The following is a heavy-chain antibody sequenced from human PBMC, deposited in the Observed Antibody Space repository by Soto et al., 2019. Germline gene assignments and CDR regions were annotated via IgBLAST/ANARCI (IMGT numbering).Heavy chain of an antibody. V-gene: IGHV3-72*01. CDR3: ARVSCSSTSCYVGDY. CDR1: GFTFSDHY. CDR2: TRNKANGYTT. Sequence: EVQLVESGGGLVQPGGSLRLSCAASGFTFSDHYMDWVRQAPGKGLEWVGRTRNKANGYTTEYAASVRGRFTISRDDSKNSLYLQMNSLKTEDTAVYYCARVSCSSTSCYVGDYWGQGTLVTVSS. J-gene: IGHJ4*02. D-gene: IGHD2-2*01.